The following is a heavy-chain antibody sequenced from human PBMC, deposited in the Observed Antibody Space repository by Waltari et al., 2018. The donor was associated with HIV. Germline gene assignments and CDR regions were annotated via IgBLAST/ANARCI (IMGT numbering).Heavy chain of an antibody. J-gene: IGHJ4*02. Sequence: QVQLVESGGGVVQPGRSLRLSCAASGFTFSSYAMPWVRQAPGKGLEWVAVISYDGSNKYYADSVKGRFTISRDNSKNTLYLQMNSLRAEDTAVYYCARTPGQLGNYWGQGTLVTVSS. CDR3: ARTPGQLGNY. D-gene: IGHD5-18*01. CDR2: ISYDGSNK. V-gene: IGHV3-30*04. CDR1: GFTFSSYA.